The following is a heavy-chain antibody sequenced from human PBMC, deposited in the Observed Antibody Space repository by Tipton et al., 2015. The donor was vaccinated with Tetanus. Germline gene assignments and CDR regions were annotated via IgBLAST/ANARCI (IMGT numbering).Heavy chain of an antibody. J-gene: IGHJ4*02. CDR2: IYYSGST. CDR1: GGSFSGYY. D-gene: IGHD6-19*01. CDR3: ARLSPIEYSSGWYESYYFDY. Sequence: TLSLTCAVYGGSFSGYYWSWIRQPPGKGLEWIGSIYYSGSTYYNPSLKSRVTISVDTSKNQFSLKLSSVTAADTAVYYCARLSPIEYSSGWYESYYFDYWGQGTLVTVSS. V-gene: IGHV4-34*01.